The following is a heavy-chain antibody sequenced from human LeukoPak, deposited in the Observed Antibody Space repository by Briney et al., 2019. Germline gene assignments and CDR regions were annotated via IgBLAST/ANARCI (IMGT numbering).Heavy chain of an antibody. Sequence: PGRSLRLSCAASGFTFSNYGMHWVRQAPGKGLEWVAVISNDGTNKYYADSVKGRFTFSRDNSKTTLYLQMNSLRTEDTAVYYCAKDGISGWSPTGWFDPWGQGTLVTVSS. V-gene: IGHV3-30*18. J-gene: IGHJ5*02. D-gene: IGHD6-19*01. CDR3: AKDGISGWSPTGWFDP. CDR2: ISNDGTNK. CDR1: GFTFSNYG.